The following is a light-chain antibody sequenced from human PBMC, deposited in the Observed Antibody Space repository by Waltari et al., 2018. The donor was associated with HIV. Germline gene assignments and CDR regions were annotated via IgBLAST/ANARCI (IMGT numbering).Light chain of an antibody. Sequence: EVVLTQSPGTLSLSPGERATLSCRASQSVTHNYLSWYQQKPGQAPRLLIYGTSDRATGIPVRFSGSGSGTDVTLSIDRREPEEYAVYYCHQYGTAPPWTFGQGTKVEFK. CDR2: GTS. CDR1: QSVTHNY. J-gene: IGKJ1*01. V-gene: IGKV3-20*01. CDR3: HQYGTAPPWT.